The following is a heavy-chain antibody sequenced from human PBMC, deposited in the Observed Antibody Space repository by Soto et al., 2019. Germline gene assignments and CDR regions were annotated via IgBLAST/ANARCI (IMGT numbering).Heavy chain of an antibody. CDR1: GGTFSSDT. CDR2: IIPILGIA. Sequence: GASVKVSCKASGGTFSSDTISWVRQAPGQGLEWMGRIIPILGIANYAQKFQGRVTITADKSTSTAYMELSSLRSEDTAVYYCARALSVVAATFDYWGQGTLVTVSS. D-gene: IGHD2-15*01. J-gene: IGHJ4*02. V-gene: IGHV1-69*02. CDR3: ARALSVVAATFDY.